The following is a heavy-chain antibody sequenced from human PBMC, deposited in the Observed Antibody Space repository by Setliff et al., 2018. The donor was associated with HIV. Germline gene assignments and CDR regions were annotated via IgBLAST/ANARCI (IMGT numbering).Heavy chain of an antibody. V-gene: IGHV3-30*18. CDR3: AKDLGGSSRGGYYMDV. D-gene: IGHD1-26*01. Sequence: PGESLKISCAASGFTFSSYGIHWVRQAPGKGLEWVAVISYDGSNKYYGDSVKGRFTISRDNSKNTLYLQMNSLRAEDTAVYYCAKDLGGSSRGGYYMDVWGKGTTVTVSS. J-gene: IGHJ6*03. CDR1: GFTFSSYG. CDR2: ISYDGSNK.